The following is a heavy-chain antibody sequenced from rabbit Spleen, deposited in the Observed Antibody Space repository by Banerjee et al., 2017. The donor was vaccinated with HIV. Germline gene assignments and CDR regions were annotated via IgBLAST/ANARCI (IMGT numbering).Heavy chain of an antibody. D-gene: IGHD7-1*01. CDR3: ARDLVTAIGWNFAL. CDR2: ISAYNGKT. Sequence: QSLEESGGDLVKPGASLTLTCTASGFTISGDYYICWVRQAPGKGLEWIACISAYNGKTYYASWAKGRFTISKTSSTTVTLQMTSLTAADTATYFCARDLVTAIGWNFALWGPGTLVTVS. J-gene: IGHJ6*01. CDR1: GFTISGDYY. V-gene: IGHV1S40*01.